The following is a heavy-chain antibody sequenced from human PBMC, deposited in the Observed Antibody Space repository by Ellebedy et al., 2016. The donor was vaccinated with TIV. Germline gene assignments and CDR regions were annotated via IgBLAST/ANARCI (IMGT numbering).Heavy chain of an antibody. V-gene: IGHV1-18*01. CDR1: GYTFTNYG. J-gene: IGHJ4*02. D-gene: IGHD2-15*01. CDR2: ISVSNGNT. CDR3: ASGYCSGGRCYFILDY. Sequence: AASVKVSCKASGYTFTNYGISWVRQAPGQGLEWMGWISVSNGNTNYAQKVQGRVTMTTDTSTSTAYMELRSLRSDDTAVYYCASGYCSGGRCYFILDYWGQGTLVTVSS.